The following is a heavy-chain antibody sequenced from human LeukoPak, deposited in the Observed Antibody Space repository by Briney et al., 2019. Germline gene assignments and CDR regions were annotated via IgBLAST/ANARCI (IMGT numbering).Heavy chain of an antibody. Sequence: IKQDGSEKYYVDSVKGRFTISRDNAKNSLYLQMNSLRAEDTAVYYCARERAYSSSWGYFDYWGQGTLVTVSS. CDR3: ARERAYSSSWGYFDY. CDR2: IKQDGSEK. D-gene: IGHD6-13*01. V-gene: IGHV3-7*01. J-gene: IGHJ4*02.